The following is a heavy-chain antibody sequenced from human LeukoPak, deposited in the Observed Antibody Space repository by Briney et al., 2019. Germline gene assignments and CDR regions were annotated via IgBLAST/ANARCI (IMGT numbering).Heavy chain of an antibody. V-gene: IGHV1-69*13. CDR3: ARTVGDDYYYYYGMDV. Sequence: ASVKVSCKASGGTFSSYAISWVRQAPGQGLEWMGGIIPIFGTANYAQKFQGRVTITADESTSTAYMELSSLRSEDTAVYYCARTVGDDYYYYYGMDVWGKGNTVTVSS. D-gene: IGHD2-21*01. CDR2: IIPIFGTA. J-gene: IGHJ6*04. CDR1: GGTFSSYA.